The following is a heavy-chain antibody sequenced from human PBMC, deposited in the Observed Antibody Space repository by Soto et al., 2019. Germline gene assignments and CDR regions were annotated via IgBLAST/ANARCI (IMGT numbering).Heavy chain of an antibody. CDR2: IYYSGST. Sequence: SETLSLTCTVSGGSISSSSYYWGWIRQPPGKGQEWIGSIYYSGSTYYNPSLKSQVTISVDTSKNQFSLKLSSVTAADTAVYYCASLLSSASPYMDYWGQGTLVTVSS. D-gene: IGHD6-19*01. CDR3: ASLLSSASPYMDY. V-gene: IGHV4-39*01. CDR1: GGSISSSSYY. J-gene: IGHJ4*02.